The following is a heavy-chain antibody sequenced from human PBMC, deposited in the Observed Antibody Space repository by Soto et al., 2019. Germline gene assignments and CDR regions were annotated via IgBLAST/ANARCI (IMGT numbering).Heavy chain of an antibody. CDR3: ARTLRIYCSSGSCYYFDS. J-gene: IGHJ4*02. CDR2: IYYSGSI. Sequence: QVQLQESGPGLVKPSETLSLTCTVSGDSIRSYYWSWIRQPPGKGLEWIGHIYYSGSIHYNPSLKRRVTMSVDSSTIRLSLDLRSVTAADTAVYFCARTLRIYCSSGSCYYFDSWGQGTLVTVSS. D-gene: IGHD2-2*01. CDR1: GDSIRSYY. V-gene: IGHV4-59*01.